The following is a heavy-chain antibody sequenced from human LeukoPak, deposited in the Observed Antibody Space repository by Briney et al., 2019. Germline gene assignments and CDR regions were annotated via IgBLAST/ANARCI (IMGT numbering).Heavy chain of an antibody. D-gene: IGHD3-10*01. J-gene: IGHJ4*02. CDR2: ISAYNGNT. CDR3: ARVFVRGVIITRFDY. V-gene: IGHV1-18*01. Sequence: APVKVSCKASGYTFTSYGISWVRQAPGQGLEWMGWISAYNGNTNYAQKLQGRVTMTTDTSTSTAYMELRSLRSDDTAVYYCARVFVRGVIITRFDYWGQGTLVTVSS. CDR1: GYTFTSYG.